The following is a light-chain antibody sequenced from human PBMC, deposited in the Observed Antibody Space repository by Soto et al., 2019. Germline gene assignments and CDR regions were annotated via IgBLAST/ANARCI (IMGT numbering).Light chain of an antibody. J-gene: IGKJ1*01. V-gene: IGKV4-1*01. CDR3: QQYYRPWT. Sequence: DIVMTQSPDSLAVSLGERATINCKSSQSVLYSSNNKNYLAWYQQKPGQRPKLLIYWGSTRECGVPDRFSGSGSGTDFTLTISSLQAEDVAVYYCQQYYRPWTFGQGTKVEIK. CDR1: QSVLYSSNNKNY. CDR2: WGS.